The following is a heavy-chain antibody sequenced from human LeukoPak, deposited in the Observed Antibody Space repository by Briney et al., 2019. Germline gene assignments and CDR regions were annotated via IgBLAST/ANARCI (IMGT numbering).Heavy chain of an antibody. CDR2: ISYMGDHR. V-gene: IGHV3-21*06. CDR3: GKAFPPLRVAAAGDY. Sequence: GGSLRLSCTASGFTFSDCDMNWFRQAPGKVRQWVSSISYMGDHRYYADSAKGRLTISRDNAKNSLYLQMDNLRADDTAVYYCGKAFPPLRVAAAGDYWGQGTLVTVSS. J-gene: IGHJ4*02. D-gene: IGHD6-25*01. CDR1: GFTFSDCD.